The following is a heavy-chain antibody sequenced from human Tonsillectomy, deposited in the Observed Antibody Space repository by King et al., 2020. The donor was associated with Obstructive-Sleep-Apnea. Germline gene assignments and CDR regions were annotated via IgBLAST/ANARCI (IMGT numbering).Heavy chain of an antibody. J-gene: IGHJ4*02. Sequence: QLQESGPGLVKPSETLSLTCTGSGGCISSRRYYWGWIRHPPAKGLERIGSIYYSGSIYYKRSLKRQGTISVDTSKIQVSLKLSSVTAADTAVYYCARAGRTVTTSSFDYWGQGTLVTVSS. CDR2: IYYSGSI. CDR3: ARAGRTVTTSSFDY. CDR1: GGCISSRRYY. V-gene: IGHV4-39*07. D-gene: IGHD4-17*01.